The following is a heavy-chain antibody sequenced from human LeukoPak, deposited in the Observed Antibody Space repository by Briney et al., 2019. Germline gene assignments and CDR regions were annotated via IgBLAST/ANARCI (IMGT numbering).Heavy chain of an antibody. V-gene: IGHV3-7*01. CDR1: GFTYSNYW. Sequence: GGSLRLSCAASGFTYSNYWMSWVRQAPGKGLEWVASIHQHGNEKYFVDSVRGRFTISRDNAKNSLYLQMSSLRAEDTAVYYCATLNGPLFEYWGQGTLVTVSS. J-gene: IGHJ4*02. CDR2: IHQHGNEK. D-gene: IGHD2-8*01. CDR3: ATLNGPLFEY.